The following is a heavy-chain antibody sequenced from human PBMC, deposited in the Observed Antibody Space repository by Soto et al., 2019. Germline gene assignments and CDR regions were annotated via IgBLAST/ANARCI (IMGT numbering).Heavy chain of an antibody. CDR3: ARANYYGSPGDFDY. Sequence: EVQLVESGGGLVQPGGSLRLSCAASGFTFSSYSMNWVRQAPGKGLEWVSYSSSSSSTIYYAASVKGQFTISRDNAKNSLYLQMNSLRAEDTAVYYCARANYYGSPGDFDYWGQGTLVTVSS. J-gene: IGHJ4*02. CDR1: GFTFSSYS. D-gene: IGHD3-10*01. CDR2: SSSSSSTI. V-gene: IGHV3-48*01.